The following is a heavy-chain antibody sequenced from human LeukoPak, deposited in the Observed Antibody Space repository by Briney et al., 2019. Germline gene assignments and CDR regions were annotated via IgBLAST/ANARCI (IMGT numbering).Heavy chain of an antibody. V-gene: IGHV3-7*03. Sequence: GGSLRLSCAASGFTSSSYCMIWVRQAPGKGLEWVANIKQDGSEKYYVDSVKGRFIISRDNARNSLYLQMNSLRAEDTAVYYCAREASGWCKNPTADYWGQGTLATVSS. CDR2: IKQDGSEK. CDR1: GFTSSSYC. D-gene: IGHD6-19*01. J-gene: IGHJ4*02. CDR3: AREASGWCKNPTADY.